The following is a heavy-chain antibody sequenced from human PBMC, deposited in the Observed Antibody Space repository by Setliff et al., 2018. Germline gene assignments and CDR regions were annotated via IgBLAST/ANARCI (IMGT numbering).Heavy chain of an antibody. D-gene: IGHD1-1*01. Sequence: SETLSLTCAVSDFSVGSVYYWGWIRQPPGRGLEWIANIYHGGDTYYNASLKSRLTISVDTSKNQFSLKLRSVTAADTAVYYCARTGTYRYFDYWGQGALVTVSS. V-gene: IGHV4-38-2*01. CDR1: DFSVGSVYY. CDR3: ARTGTYRYFDY. J-gene: IGHJ4*02. CDR2: IYHGGDT.